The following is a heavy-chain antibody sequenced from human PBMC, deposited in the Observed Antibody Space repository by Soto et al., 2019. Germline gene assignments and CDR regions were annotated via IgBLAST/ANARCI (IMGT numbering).Heavy chain of an antibody. V-gene: IGHV3-21*01. CDR3: ARESEDLTSNFDY. Sequence: GGSLRLSCAASGSTFTRYSMNWVRQAPGKGLEWVSSISSTTNYIYYADSMKGRFTVSRDNAKNSVYLEMNSLSAEDTALYYCARESEDLTSNFDYWGQGTLVTVSS. CDR2: ISSTTNYI. CDR1: GSTFTRYS. J-gene: IGHJ4*02.